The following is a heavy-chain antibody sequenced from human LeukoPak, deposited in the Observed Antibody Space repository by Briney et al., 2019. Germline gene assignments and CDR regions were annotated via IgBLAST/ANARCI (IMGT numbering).Heavy chain of an antibody. D-gene: IGHD3-3*01. Sequence: NPSETLSLTCTVSGGSVSSGSYYWSWIRQHPGKGLEWIGYIYYSGSTYYNPSLKSRVTISVDTSKNQFSLKLSSVTAADTAVYYCARRTIFGVVNSWGQGTLVTVSS. CDR2: IYYSGST. J-gene: IGHJ5*02. CDR3: ARRTIFGVVNS. V-gene: IGHV4-31*03. CDR1: GGSVSSGSYY.